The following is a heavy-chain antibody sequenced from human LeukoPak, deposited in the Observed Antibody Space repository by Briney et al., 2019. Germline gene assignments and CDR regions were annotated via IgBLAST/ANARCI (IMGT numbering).Heavy chain of an antibody. Sequence: SETLSLTCTVSGGSISSYYWSWIRQPPGKGLERIGYIYYSGSTNYNPSLKSRVTISVDTSKNQFSLKLSSVTAADTAVYYCAREREMATGVDYWGQGTLVTVSS. D-gene: IGHD5-24*01. CDR1: GGSISSYY. CDR3: AREREMATGVDY. CDR2: IYYSGST. V-gene: IGHV4-59*01. J-gene: IGHJ4*02.